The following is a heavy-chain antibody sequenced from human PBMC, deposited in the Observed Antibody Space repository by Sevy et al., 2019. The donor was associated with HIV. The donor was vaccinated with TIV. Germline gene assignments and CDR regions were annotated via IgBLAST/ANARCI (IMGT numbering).Heavy chain of an antibody. Sequence: GESLKISCAASGFTFSKYSMSWVRQPPGKGLEWVSTLSFGCGEINYADSVKGRFTISRDNSKSSVYLQMNNLRPEDTTVEYCAREGCTKPHDYWGQGTLVSVSS. D-gene: IGHD2-8*01. CDR2: LSFGCGEI. J-gene: IGHJ4*02. CDR1: GFTFSKYS. CDR3: AREGCTKPHDY. V-gene: IGHV3-23*01.